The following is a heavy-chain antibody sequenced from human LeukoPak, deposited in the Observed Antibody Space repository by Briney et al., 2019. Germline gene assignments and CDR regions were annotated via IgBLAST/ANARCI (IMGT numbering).Heavy chain of an antibody. J-gene: IGHJ4*02. V-gene: IGHV3-23*01. CDR3: AKFLPTHIVVANYYFDY. CDR2: ISGSGVST. D-gene: IGHD2-21*01. CDR1: GFTFSSFA. Sequence: GGSLRLSCAASGFTFSSFAMSWVRQAPGKGLEWVSGISGSGVSTYYADSVKGRFTISRDNSKNTLYLQMNSLRAEDTAVYYCAKFLPTHIVVANYYFDYWGQGTLVTVSS.